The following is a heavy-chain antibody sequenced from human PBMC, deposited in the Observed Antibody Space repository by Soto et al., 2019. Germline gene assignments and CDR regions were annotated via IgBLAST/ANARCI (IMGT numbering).Heavy chain of an antibody. CDR1: DFTLSSCG. J-gene: IGHJ4*02. D-gene: IGHD3-9*01. V-gene: IGHV3-23*01. Sequence: EVQLLESGGGLVQPGGSLRLSCAASDFTLSSCGMTWVRQPPGKGLEWVSTIRGRGATTYYADSVKGRFTISRDDSKNTLYLQMNSLRVDDTAVYFCAKDVNYDVLAGYYYYWGQGTRVTVSS. CDR2: IRGRGATT. CDR3: AKDVNYDVLAGYYYY.